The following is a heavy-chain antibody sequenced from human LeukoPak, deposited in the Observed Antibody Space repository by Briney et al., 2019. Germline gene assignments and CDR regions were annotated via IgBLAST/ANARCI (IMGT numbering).Heavy chain of an antibody. D-gene: IGHD3-3*01. CDR2: IYYSGST. Sequence: SEILSLTCTVSGGSISSYYWSWIRQPPGKGLEWIGYIYYSGSTNYNPSLKSRVTISVDTSKNQFSLKLSSVTAADTAVYYCARLDSRITIFGVVPPDVWGKGTTVTVSS. J-gene: IGHJ6*04. CDR3: ARLDSRITIFGVVPPDV. CDR1: GGSISSYY. V-gene: IGHV4-59*01.